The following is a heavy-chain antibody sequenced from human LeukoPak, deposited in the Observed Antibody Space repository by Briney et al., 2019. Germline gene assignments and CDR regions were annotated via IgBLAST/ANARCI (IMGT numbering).Heavy chain of an antibody. CDR1: GFTFSSYW. Sequence: PGGSLRLSCAASGFTFSSYWMSWVRQAPGKGLEGVSAISGSGGSTYYADSVKGRFTISRDNSKNTLYLQMNSLKAEDTAVYYCVRGGDSSNRKRSLGFWGQGTLVTVSS. CDR2: ISGSGGST. CDR3: VRGGDSSNRKRSLGF. V-gene: IGHV3-23*01. J-gene: IGHJ4*02. D-gene: IGHD6-13*01.